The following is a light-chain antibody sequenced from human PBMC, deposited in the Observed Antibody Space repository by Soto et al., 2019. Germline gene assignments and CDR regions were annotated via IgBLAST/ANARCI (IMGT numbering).Light chain of an antibody. Sequence: SYELTQPPSVSVAPGQTARMTCGGNNIRSYNVHWYQQKPGQAPVLVVSDDDDRPSGIPERFSGSNSGNTATLAITGVEAGDEADYYCQVWDRSSDHLVFGGGTKLTVL. CDR1: NIRSYN. CDR2: DDD. J-gene: IGLJ2*01. V-gene: IGLV3-21*02. CDR3: QVWDRSSDHLV.